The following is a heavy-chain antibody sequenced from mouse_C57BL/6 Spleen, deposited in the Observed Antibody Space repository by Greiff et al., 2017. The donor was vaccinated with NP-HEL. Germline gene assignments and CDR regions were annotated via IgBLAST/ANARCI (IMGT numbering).Heavy chain of an antibody. D-gene: IGHD2-4*01. CDR1: GFTFSDYG. CDR2: ISSGSSTI. V-gene: IGHV5-17*01. CDR3: ARRNYDYDVGGARDY. J-gene: IGHJ4*01. Sequence: EVKLVESGGGLVKPGGSLKLSCAASGFTFSDYGMHWVRQAPEKGLEWVAYISSGSSTIYYADTVKGRFTISRDNAKNTLFLQMTSLRSEDTAMYYCARRNYDYDVGGARDYWGQGTSVTVSS.